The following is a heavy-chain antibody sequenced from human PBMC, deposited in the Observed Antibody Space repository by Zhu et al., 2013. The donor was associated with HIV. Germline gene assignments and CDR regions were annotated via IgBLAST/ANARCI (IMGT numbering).Heavy chain of an antibody. J-gene: IGHJ4*02. CDR3: AREVLGTTDF. D-gene: IGHD4-17*01. Sequence: VQLVQSGSEVKNPGASVKVSCKASGYTFTDYYIHWVRQAPGQGLEWMGWINPNNGVTYYAQNFQGRVTMTRDTSINTAYMELSRLTSDDTAVYYCAREVLGTTDFWGQGTLVTVSS. V-gene: IGHV1-2*02. CDR2: INPNNGVT. CDR1: GYTFTDYY.